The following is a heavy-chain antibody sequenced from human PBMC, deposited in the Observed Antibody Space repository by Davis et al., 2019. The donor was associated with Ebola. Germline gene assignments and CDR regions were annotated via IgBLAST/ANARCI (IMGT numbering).Heavy chain of an antibody. V-gene: IGHV3-11*06. CDR2: ISSSASYK. J-gene: IGHJ4*02. CDR3: ARAPSGYSSSFDY. Sequence: GESLKISCAASGFTFSVYYMSWIRQAPGKGPEWVSSISSSASYKNYADSVKGRFTISRDNSQNTLYLQMNSLRAEDTAVYYCARAPSGYSSSFDYWGQGTLVTVSS. CDR1: GFTFSVYY. D-gene: IGHD6-13*01.